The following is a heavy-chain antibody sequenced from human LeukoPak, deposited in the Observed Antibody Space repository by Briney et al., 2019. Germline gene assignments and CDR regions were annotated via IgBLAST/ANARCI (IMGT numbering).Heavy chain of an antibody. J-gene: IGHJ5*02. D-gene: IGHD1-26*01. CDR2: IYYSGST. V-gene: IGHV4-61*01. CDR1: GASVSSASYY. Sequence: PSETLSLTCTVSGASVSSASYYWSWIRQPPGKGLEWIGYIYYSGSTNYNPSLKSRVTISVDTSKNQFSLKLSSVTAADTAVYYCARGVGANKGNWFDPWGQGTLVTVSS. CDR3: ARGVGANKGNWFDP.